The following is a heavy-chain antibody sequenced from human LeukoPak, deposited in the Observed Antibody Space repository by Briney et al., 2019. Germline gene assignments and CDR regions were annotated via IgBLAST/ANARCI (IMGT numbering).Heavy chain of an antibody. J-gene: IGHJ4*02. CDR1: GYTFTGYY. D-gene: IGHD3-22*01. CDR2: INAYNGNT. Sequence: ASVKVSCKASGYTFTGYYMHWVRQAPGQGLEWMGWINAYNGNTNYAQKLQGRVTMTTDTSTSTAYMELRSLRSDDTAVYYCAREVDSSGYYRPFDYWGQGTLVTVSS. CDR3: AREVDSSGYYRPFDY. V-gene: IGHV1-18*04.